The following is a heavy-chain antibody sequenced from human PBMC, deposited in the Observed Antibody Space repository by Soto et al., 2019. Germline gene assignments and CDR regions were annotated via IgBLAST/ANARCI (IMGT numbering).Heavy chain of an antibody. CDR2: IYYSGST. D-gene: IGHD3-10*01. CDR3: AREVGYYGSGKANDY. V-gene: IGHV4-59*01. CDR1: GGSISSYY. J-gene: IGHJ4*02. Sequence: TSETLSLTCTVSGGSISSYYWSWIRQPPGKGLEWIGYIYYSGSTNYNPSLKSRVTISVDTSKNQFSLKLSSVTAADTAVYYCAREVGYYGSGKANDYWGQGTLVTVSS.